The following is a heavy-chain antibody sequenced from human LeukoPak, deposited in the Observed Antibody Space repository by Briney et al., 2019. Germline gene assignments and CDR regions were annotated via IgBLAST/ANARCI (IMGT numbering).Heavy chain of an antibody. D-gene: IGHD1-26*01. CDR1: GFTFSSYA. CDR2: ISITSSHI. V-gene: IGHV3-21*01. CDR3: ARDLGYYRADY. Sequence: GGSLRLSCAASGFTFSSYAMNWVRQAPGKGLEWVSSISITSSHIYHAASVRGRFIISRDNAENSLYLQMNSLRAEDTAVYYCARDLGYYRADYWGQGTLVTVSS. J-gene: IGHJ4*02.